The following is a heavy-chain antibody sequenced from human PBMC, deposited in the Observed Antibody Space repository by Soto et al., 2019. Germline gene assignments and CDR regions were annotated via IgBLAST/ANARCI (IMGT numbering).Heavy chain of an antibody. CDR2: IIPIFGTA. D-gene: IGHD5-12*01. J-gene: IGHJ4*02. CDR1: GGTFSSYA. V-gene: IGHV1-69*13. Sequence: GASVKVSCKASGGTFSSYAISWVRQAPGQGLEWMGGIIPIFGTANYAQKFQGRVTITADESTSTAYMELSSLRSEDTAVYYCARAPYRGYSGYDRXXQFDXXGQGTLVTVSS. CDR3: ARAPYRGYSGYDRXXQFDX.